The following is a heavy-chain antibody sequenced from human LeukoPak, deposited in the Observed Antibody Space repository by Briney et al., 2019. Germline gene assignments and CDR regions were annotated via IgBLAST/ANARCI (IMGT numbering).Heavy chain of an antibody. Sequence: TGGSLRLSCAASGFTFNTYWMHWVRQAPGKGLVWVARVNREGTTTTYADSVKGRFTISRGNAKNTLYLQMNNLRAEDTAVYYCARDLDWILFDYWGQGTLVTVSS. J-gene: IGHJ4*02. CDR2: VNREGTTT. V-gene: IGHV3-74*03. CDR3: ARDLDWILFDY. D-gene: IGHD3-9*01. CDR1: GFTFNTYW.